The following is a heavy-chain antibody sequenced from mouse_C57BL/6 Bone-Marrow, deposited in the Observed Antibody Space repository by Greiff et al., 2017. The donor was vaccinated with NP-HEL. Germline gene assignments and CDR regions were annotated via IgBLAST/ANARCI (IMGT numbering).Heavy chain of an antibody. CDR2: IRSKSNNYAT. Sequence: EVHLVESGGGLVQPKGSLKLSCAASGFSFNTYAMNWVRQAPGKGLEWVARIRSKSNNYATYYADSVKDRFTISRDDSESMLYLQMNNLKTEDTAMYYCVRHEIYYGNYDYAMDYWGQGTSVTVSS. J-gene: IGHJ4*01. D-gene: IGHD2-1*01. V-gene: IGHV10-1*01. CDR3: VRHEIYYGNYDYAMDY. CDR1: GFSFNTYA.